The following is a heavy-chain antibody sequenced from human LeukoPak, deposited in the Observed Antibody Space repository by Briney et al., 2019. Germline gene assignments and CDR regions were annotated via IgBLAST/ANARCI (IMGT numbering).Heavy chain of an antibody. J-gene: IGHJ4*02. V-gene: IGHV3-21*01. D-gene: IGHD5-18*01. CDR2: ISSSSSYI. CDR1: GFTFSSYS. CDR3: AKDEGTRDTAMTLPDY. Sequence: GGSLRLSCAASGFTFSSYSMNWVRQAPGKGLEWVSSISSSSSYIYYADSVKGRFTISRDNSKNTLYLQMNSLRAEDTAVYYCAKDEGTRDTAMTLPDYWGQGTLVTVSS.